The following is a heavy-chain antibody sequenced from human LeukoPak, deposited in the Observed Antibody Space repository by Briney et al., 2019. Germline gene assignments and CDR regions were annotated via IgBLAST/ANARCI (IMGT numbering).Heavy chain of an antibody. CDR2: ISSSSSYI. V-gene: IGHV3-21*01. CDR1: GFTFSNYA. CDR3: ARGLTIIAVAGRDDY. D-gene: IGHD6-19*01. J-gene: IGHJ4*02. Sequence: GGSLRLSCTASGFTFSNYAMSWVRQAPGKGLEWVSSISSSSSYIYYADSVKGRFTISRDNAKNSLYLQMNSLRAEDTAVYYCARGLTIIAVAGRDDYWGQGTLVTVSS.